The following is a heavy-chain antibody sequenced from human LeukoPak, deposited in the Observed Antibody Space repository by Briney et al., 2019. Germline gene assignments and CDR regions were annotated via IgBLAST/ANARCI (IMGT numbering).Heavy chain of an antibody. D-gene: IGHD1-1*01. CDR3: ASGNDFDY. V-gene: IGHV3-7*03. J-gene: IGHJ4*02. CDR1: GFTFSNAW. CDR2: IKQDGSEE. Sequence: GGPLRLSCAASGFTFSNAWMTWVRQAPGKGLEWVANIKQDGSEESYVDSVKGRFTISRDNAKNSLYLQMSSLRAEDTAVYYCASGNDFDYWGQGTLVTVSS.